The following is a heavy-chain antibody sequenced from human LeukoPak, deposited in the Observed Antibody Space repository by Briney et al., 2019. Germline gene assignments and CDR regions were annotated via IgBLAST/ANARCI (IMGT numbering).Heavy chain of an antibody. CDR2: ISSSGSTI. CDR1: GFTFSDYY. J-gene: IGHJ6*02. Sequence: GGPLRLSCAASGFTFSDYYMSWIRQAPGKGLEWVSYISSSGSTIYYADSVKGRFTISRDNAKNSLYLQMNSLRAEDTAVYYCASLLQLWSLGGARYYYYYGMDVWGQGTTVTVSS. D-gene: IGHD5-18*01. CDR3: ASLLQLWSLGGARYYYYYGMDV. V-gene: IGHV3-11*01.